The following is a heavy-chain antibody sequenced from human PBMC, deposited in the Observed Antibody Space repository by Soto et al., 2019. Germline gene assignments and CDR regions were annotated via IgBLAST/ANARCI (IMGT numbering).Heavy chain of an antibody. CDR2: IYYSGST. CDR3: ARDVVLVPAAMSGMDV. D-gene: IGHD2-2*01. J-gene: IGHJ6*02. CDR1: GDSISSYY. V-gene: IGHV4-59*01. Sequence: SETLSLTCAVSGDSISSYYWSWIRQPPGKGLEWIGYIYYSGSTNYNPSLKSRVAISVDTSKNQFSLKLSSVTAADTAVYYCARDVVLVPAAMSGMDVWGQGTTVTVSS.